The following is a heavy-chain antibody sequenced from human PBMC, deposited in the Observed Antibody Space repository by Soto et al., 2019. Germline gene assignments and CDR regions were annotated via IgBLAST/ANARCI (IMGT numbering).Heavy chain of an antibody. D-gene: IGHD3-3*01. CDR2: ISAYNGNT. CDR1: GYTFTSYG. CDR3: ARGKGSYYDFWSGPGGDAFDI. J-gene: IGHJ3*02. Sequence: ASVKVSCKASGYTFTSYGISWVRQAPGQGLEWMGWISAYNGNTNYAQKLQGRVTMTTDTSTSTAYMELRSLGSDDTAVYYCARGKGSYYDFWSGPGGDAFDIWGQGTMVTVSS. V-gene: IGHV1-18*01.